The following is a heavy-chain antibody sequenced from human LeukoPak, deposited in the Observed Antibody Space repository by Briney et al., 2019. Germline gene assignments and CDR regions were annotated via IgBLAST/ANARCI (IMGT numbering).Heavy chain of an antibody. CDR3: AREQAAAGRAYFDY. V-gene: IGHV3-21*01. Sequence: AGGSLRLSCAASGFTFSSDSMNWVRQAPGKGPEWVSSISSSSSYIHYANSVKGRFTISRDNAKNLLYLQMNSLRAEDTAVYYWAREQAAAGRAYFDYWVQGTLVTVSS. D-gene: IGHD6-13*01. CDR2: ISSSSSYI. J-gene: IGHJ4*02. CDR1: GFTFSSDS.